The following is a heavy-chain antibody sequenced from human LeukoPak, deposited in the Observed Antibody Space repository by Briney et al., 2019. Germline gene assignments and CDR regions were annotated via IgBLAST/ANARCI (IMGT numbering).Heavy chain of an antibody. Sequence: SQTLSLTCSVSGGSISSGSYYWSWIRQPAGKGLEWFGRIYTSGSTNYHPSLKTRVTISVDTSKNHFSLTLSSVTAPDTGVYYCARDRRHYYATGGYYYAAFDIWGQGTMVTVSS. CDR2: IYTSGST. CDR3: ARDRRHYYATGGYYYAAFDI. D-gene: IGHD3-22*01. CDR1: GGSISSGSYY. J-gene: IGHJ3*02. V-gene: IGHV4-61*02.